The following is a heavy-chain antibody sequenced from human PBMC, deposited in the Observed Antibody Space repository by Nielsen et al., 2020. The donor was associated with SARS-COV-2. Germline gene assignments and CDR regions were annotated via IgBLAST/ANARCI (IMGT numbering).Heavy chain of an antibody. CDR2: IWYDGSNK. Sequence: GESLKISCAASGFTFSSYGMHWVRQAPGKGLEWVAVIWYDGSNKYYADSVKGRFTISRDNSKNSLYLQMNSLRAEDTALYYCAKDKGDGFPYWYFDLWGRGTLVTVSS. V-gene: IGHV3-30*02. J-gene: IGHJ2*01. CDR3: AKDKGDGFPYWYFDL. D-gene: IGHD5-24*01. CDR1: GFTFSSYG.